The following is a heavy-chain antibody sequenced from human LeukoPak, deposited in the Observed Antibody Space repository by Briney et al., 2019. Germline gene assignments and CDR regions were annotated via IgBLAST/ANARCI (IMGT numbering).Heavy chain of an antibody. CDR2: IYYSGST. Sequence: SETLSLTCTVSGGSISSSSYYWGWIRQPPGKGLEWIGGIYYSGSTYYNPYLNSRVTISVDTSKNQFSLKLSSVTAADTAVYYCARPRCRYCSSTSCTRGAYYFDYWGQGTLVTVSS. D-gene: IGHD2-2*01. CDR3: ARPRCRYCSSTSCTRGAYYFDY. J-gene: IGHJ4*02. V-gene: IGHV4-39*01. CDR1: GGSISSSSYY.